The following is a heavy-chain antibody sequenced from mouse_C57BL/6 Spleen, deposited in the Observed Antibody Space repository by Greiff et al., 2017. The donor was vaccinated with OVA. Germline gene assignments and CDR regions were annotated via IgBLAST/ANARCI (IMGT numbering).Heavy chain of an antibody. CDR3: ARRGYSNYGWYFDV. V-gene: IGHV1-50*01. CDR1: GYTFTSYW. J-gene: IGHJ1*03. D-gene: IGHD2-5*01. CDR2: IDPYDSCT. Sequence: QVQLQQPGAELVKPGASVKLSCKASGYTFTSYWMQWVKQRPGQGLEWIGEIDPYDSCTNYNQKFKGRATLTVDTSSSTAYMKLSTLTSDDSAVYYCARRGYSNYGWYFDVWGTGTTVTVSS.